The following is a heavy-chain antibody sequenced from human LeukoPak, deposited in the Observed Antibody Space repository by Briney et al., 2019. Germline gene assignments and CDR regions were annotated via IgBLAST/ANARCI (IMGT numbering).Heavy chain of an antibody. CDR2: INPNSGGT. CDR1: GYTSTGYY. V-gene: IGHV1-2*02. Sequence: ASVKVSCKASGYTSTGYYMHWVRQAPGQGLEWMGWINPNSGGTNYAQKFQGRVTMTRDTSISTAYMELSRLRSDDTAVYYCARDGEYCSSTSCYVTWFDPWGQGTLVTVSS. D-gene: IGHD2-2*01. J-gene: IGHJ5*02. CDR3: ARDGEYCSSTSCYVTWFDP.